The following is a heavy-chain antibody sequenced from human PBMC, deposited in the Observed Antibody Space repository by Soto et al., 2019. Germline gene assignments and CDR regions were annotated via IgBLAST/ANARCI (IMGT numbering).Heavy chain of an antibody. Sequence: GGSLRLSCAASGFTFSSYAMHWVRQAPGKGLEWVAVISYDGSNKYYADSVKGRFTISRDNSKNTLYLQMNSLRAEDTAVYYWARSRIAAPYFYDWGKGTLVTVAS. CDR3: ARSRIAAPYFYD. D-gene: IGHD6-13*01. CDR2: ISYDGSNK. CDR1: GFTFSSYA. J-gene: IGHJ4*02. V-gene: IGHV3-30-3*01.